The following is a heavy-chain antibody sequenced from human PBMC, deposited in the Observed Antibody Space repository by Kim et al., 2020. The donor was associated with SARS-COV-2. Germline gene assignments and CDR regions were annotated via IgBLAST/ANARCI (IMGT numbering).Heavy chain of an antibody. J-gene: IGHJ4*02. CDR3: ARLLTGRQQLVQRTSLGYFDY. CDR2: IYYSGST. CDR1: GGSISSSSYY. V-gene: IGHV4-39*01. Sequence: SETLSLTCTVSGGSISSSSYYWGWIRQPPGKGLEWIGSIYYSGSTYYNPSLKSRVTISVDTSKNQFSLKLSSVTAADTAVYYCARLLTGRQQLVQRTSLGYFDYWGQGTLVTVSS. D-gene: IGHD6-13*01.